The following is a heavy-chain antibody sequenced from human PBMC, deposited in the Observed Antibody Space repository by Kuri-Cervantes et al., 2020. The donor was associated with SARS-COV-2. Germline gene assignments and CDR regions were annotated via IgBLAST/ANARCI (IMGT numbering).Heavy chain of an antibody. CDR3: AKDIDTASVVVPAAINFDY. CDR2: ISCSGSTI. Sequence: GESLKISCAASGFTFSSYEMNWVRQAPGKGLEWVSYISCSGSTIYYADSVKGRFTISRDNAKNSLYLQMNSLRAEDTALYYCAKDIDTASVVVPAAINFDYWGQGTLVTVSS. V-gene: IGHV3-48*03. D-gene: IGHD2-2*02. CDR1: GFTFSSYE. J-gene: IGHJ4*02.